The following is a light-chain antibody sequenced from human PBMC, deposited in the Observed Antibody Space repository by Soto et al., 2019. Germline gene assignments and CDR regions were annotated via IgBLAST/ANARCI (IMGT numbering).Light chain of an antibody. J-gene: IGKJ4*01. CDR1: QSISSW. CDR2: KAS. Sequence: DIQMTQSPSTLSASVGARVTITCRASQSISSWLAWYQHKPGKAPNLLIYKASSLESGVPSRFSVSGSVTEFTLTISSLQPNYFATYYCQQYNNYPLSFGGGTKVEIK. V-gene: IGKV1-5*03. CDR3: QQYNNYPLS.